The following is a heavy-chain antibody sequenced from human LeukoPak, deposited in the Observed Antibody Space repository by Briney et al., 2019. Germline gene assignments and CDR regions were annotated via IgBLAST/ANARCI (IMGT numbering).Heavy chain of an antibody. Sequence: TGGSLILSCAASGFTFSDYWMHWVRQAPGKGLVWVSRVNRDGSSTSYADSVKGRFTISRDNAKNTLSLQMNSLRAEDTAVYYCARDRSISAAGDTYWGQGTLVTVSS. CDR1: GFTFSDYW. CDR2: VNRDGSST. D-gene: IGHD6-13*01. CDR3: ARDRSISAAGDTY. V-gene: IGHV3-74*01. J-gene: IGHJ4*02.